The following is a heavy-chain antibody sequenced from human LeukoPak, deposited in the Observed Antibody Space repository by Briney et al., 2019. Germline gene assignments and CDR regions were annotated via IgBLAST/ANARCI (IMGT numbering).Heavy chain of an antibody. D-gene: IGHD6-19*01. Sequence: PGGSLRLSCTASGFDFSNSFMSWIRQAPGKGLEWISYISSRSTTIYYADSVKGRFTISRDNAKNTVYLQMNNLRVDDTAVFYCGKGSLAVPDTPLDFWGQGTLVTVSS. CDR2: ISSRSTTI. J-gene: IGHJ4*02. CDR1: GFDFSNSF. CDR3: GKGSLAVPDTPLDF. V-gene: IGHV3-11*01.